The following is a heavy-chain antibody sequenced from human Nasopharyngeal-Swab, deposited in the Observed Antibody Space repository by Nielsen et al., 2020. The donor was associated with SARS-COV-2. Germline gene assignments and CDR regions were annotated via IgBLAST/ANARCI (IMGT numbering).Heavy chain of an antibody. J-gene: IGHJ6*02. CDR3: AREGVVAVAGSDYYGMDV. Sequence: GGKAPGQALGWMGGIIPIFGTANYAQKFQGRVTITADESTSTAYMELSSLRSEDTAVYYCAREGVVAVAGSDYYGMDVWGQGTTVTVSS. V-gene: IGHV1-69*01. CDR2: IIPIFGTA. D-gene: IGHD2-15*01.